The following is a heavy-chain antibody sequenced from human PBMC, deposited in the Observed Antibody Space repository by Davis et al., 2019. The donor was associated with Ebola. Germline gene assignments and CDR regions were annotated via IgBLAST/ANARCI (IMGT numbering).Heavy chain of an antibody. CDR2: ISGSGVST. D-gene: IGHD6-19*01. J-gene: IGHJ4*02. CDR1: GFTFSNFA. CDR3: AKDQRRAVAGTPEN. V-gene: IGHV3-23*01. Sequence: GGSLRLSCAASGFTFSNFAMSWVRQAPGKGLEWVSGISGSGVSTNYADPVKGRLTISRDNFKNTLYLQMNSLRAEDTAVYYCAKDQRRAVAGTPENWGQGTLVTVSS.